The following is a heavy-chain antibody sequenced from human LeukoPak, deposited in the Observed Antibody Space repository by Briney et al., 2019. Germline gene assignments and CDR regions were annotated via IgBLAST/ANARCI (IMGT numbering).Heavy chain of an antibody. Sequence: GGSLRLSCAASGFTFSTYWMNWYRQAPGKGLEWVGNINQDASEINYVDSVRVRFTISRDNAKNSLHLQMNSLRAEDTAVYYCATDRDNSDWQKRFDSWGQGTLVTVSS. V-gene: IGHV3-7*01. CDR2: INQDASEI. CDR3: ATDRDNSDWQKRFDS. J-gene: IGHJ4*02. CDR1: GFTFSTYW. D-gene: IGHD2-21*02.